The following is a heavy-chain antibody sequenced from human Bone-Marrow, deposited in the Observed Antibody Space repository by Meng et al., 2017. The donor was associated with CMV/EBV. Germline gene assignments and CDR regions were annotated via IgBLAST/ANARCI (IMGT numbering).Heavy chain of an antibody. CDR1: GYTFTDYG. V-gene: IGHV1-18*01. J-gene: IGHJ3*02. Sequence: VSVKVSCKASGYTFTDYGISWVRQAPGQGLEWMGWISPYNDNTKYAQRFQGRVTMTTDTSTTTAYMQLWGLRSDDTAVYYCGRYSGNYYAFDIWGQGTMVTVSS. CDR3: GRYSGNYYAFDI. D-gene: IGHD1-26*01. CDR2: ISPYNDNT.